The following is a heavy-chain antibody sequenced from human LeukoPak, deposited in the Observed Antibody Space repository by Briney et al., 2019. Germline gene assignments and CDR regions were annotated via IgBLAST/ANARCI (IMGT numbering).Heavy chain of an antibody. Sequence: GGSLRLSCAASGFTFSSYWMSWVRQAPGKGLEWVANIKQDGSEKYYVDSVKGRFTISRDNSKNTLYLQMNSLRAEDTAVYYCAKENSSGWSYYYYGMDVWGQGTTVTVSS. D-gene: IGHD6-19*01. CDR1: GFTFSSYW. CDR3: AKENSSGWSYYYYGMDV. CDR2: IKQDGSEK. J-gene: IGHJ6*02. V-gene: IGHV3-7*03.